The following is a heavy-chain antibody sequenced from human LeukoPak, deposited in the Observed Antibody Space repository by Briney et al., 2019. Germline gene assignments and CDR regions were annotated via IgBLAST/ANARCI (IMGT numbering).Heavy chain of an antibody. J-gene: IGHJ4*02. Sequence: ASAKVSCKASGYTFTTYTIHWVRQAPGQRLEWMGWISAGNGNTKYSQKFQGRVTITRDTYASTAYMELSSLRSEDTAVYYCARQLPYLQFDHWGQGTLVTVSS. D-gene: IGHD2-2*01. V-gene: IGHV1-3*01. CDR1: GYTFTTYT. CDR3: ARQLPYLQFDH. CDR2: ISAGNGNT.